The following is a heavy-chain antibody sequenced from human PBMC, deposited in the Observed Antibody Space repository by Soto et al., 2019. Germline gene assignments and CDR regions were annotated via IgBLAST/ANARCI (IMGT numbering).Heavy chain of an antibody. J-gene: IGHJ6*02. D-gene: IGHD6-13*01. CDR1: GGSISSSNW. Sequence: PSATRCLTCAVSGGSISSSNWWRWVRQPPGKGLEGIGEIYHTASTNYHTSLKSRVTISVDQSKNKFSLKQSPVTDADTAVYYCARYGVIAAAGKGYYGMDAWGRGTTVTVTS. CDR3: ARYGVIAAAGKGYYGMDA. V-gene: IGHV4-4*02. CDR2: IYHTAST.